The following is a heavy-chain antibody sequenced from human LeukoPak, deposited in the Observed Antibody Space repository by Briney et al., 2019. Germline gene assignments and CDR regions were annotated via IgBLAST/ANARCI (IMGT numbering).Heavy chain of an antibody. Sequence: PGGSLRLSCAASGFTFSSYEMNWVRQAPGKGLEWVSYISSSGSTIYYADSVKGRFTISRDNAKNSLDLQMNSLRAEDTAVYYCARESYYSGYSGLDYWGQGTLVTVSS. CDR2: ISSSGSTI. CDR3: ARESYYSGYSGLDY. D-gene: IGHD3-22*01. V-gene: IGHV3-48*03. J-gene: IGHJ4*02. CDR1: GFTFSSYE.